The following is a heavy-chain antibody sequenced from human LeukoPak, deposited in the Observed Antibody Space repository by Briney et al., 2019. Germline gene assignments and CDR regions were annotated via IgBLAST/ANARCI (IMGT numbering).Heavy chain of an antibody. CDR3: AKTRKGGMGYYFDY. J-gene: IGHJ4*02. Sequence: PGGSLRLSCAASGLTFSSYAMSWVRQAPGKGLEWVSAISGSGGSTYYADSVKGRFTISRDNSKNTLYLQMNSLRAEDTAVYYCAKTRKGGMGYYFDYWGQGTLVTVSS. V-gene: IGHV3-23*01. CDR2: ISGSGGST. D-gene: IGHD3-16*01. CDR1: GLTFSSYA.